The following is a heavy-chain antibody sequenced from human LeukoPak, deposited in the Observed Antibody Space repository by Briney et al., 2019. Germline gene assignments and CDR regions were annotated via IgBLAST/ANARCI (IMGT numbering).Heavy chain of an antibody. CDR2: ISSSSSYI. D-gene: IGHD6-13*01. CDR1: GFTFSSYS. Sequence: PGGSLRLSCAASGFTFSSYSMNWVRQAPGKGLEWVSSISSSSSYIYYADSVKGRFTISRDNAKNSLYLQMNSLRAEDTAVYYCARGRAVGMYSSSWFGYWGQGTLVTVSS. J-gene: IGHJ4*02. CDR3: ARGRAVGMYSSSWFGY. V-gene: IGHV3-21*01.